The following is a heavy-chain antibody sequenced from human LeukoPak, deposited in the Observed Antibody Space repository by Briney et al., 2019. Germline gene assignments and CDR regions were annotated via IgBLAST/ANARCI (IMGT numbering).Heavy chain of an antibody. CDR1: GYSISSGYY. CDR2: IYHSGNS. J-gene: IGHJ2*01. D-gene: IGHD3-9*01. CDR3: ARSPIVTGYYTRWYFDL. V-gene: IGHV4-38-2*01. Sequence: SETLSLTCAVSGYSISSGYYWGWIRQPPGKGLEWIGSIYHSGNSYYNSSLKSRVTISVDTSKNQLSLKMSSVTAADTAVHYCARSPIVTGYYTRWYFDLWGRGTLVTVSS.